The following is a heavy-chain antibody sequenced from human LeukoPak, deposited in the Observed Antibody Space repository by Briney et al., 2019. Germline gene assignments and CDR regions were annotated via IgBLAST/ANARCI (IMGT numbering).Heavy chain of an antibody. J-gene: IGHJ4*02. Sequence: PGGSLRLSCAASGFTFSSYAMSWVRQAPGKGLEWVGRIKSKTDGGTTDYAAPVKGRFTISRDDSKNTLYLQMNSLKTEDTAVYYCTTPITMTHPSGWGQGTLVTVSS. CDR3: TTPITMTHPSG. CDR2: IKSKTDGGTT. V-gene: IGHV3-15*01. D-gene: IGHD3-22*01. CDR1: GFTFSSYA.